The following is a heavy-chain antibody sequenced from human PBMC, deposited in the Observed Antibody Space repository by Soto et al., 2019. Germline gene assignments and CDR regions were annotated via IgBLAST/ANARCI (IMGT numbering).Heavy chain of an antibody. Sequence: SETLSLTCTVSGGSIKSENSYWGWIRQPPGKGPEWIGSIYYSGPLYQNPSLKSRFSISVDTSKNQFSLRLRSVTAADTAVYYCAGHGSFAGIAVAPHYFDFWGPGTQVTVSS. J-gene: IGHJ4*02. D-gene: IGHD6-19*01. V-gene: IGHV4-39*01. CDR3: AGHGSFAGIAVAPHYFDF. CDR1: GGSIKSENSY. CDR2: IYYSGPL.